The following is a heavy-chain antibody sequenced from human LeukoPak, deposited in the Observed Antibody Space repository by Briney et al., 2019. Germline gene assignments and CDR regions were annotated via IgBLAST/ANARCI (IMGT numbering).Heavy chain of an antibody. V-gene: IGHV3-33*01. D-gene: IGHD3-10*01. CDR3: ARDPTLYYGSGTGMDV. CDR2: IWYDGSNK. Sequence: GGSLRLSCAASGFTFSSYGIHWVRQAPGKGLEWVAVIWYDGSNKYYADSVKGRFTISRDNSKNTLYLQMNSLRAEDTAVYYCARDPTLYYGSGTGMDVWGKGTTVTVSS. J-gene: IGHJ6*04. CDR1: GFTFSSYG.